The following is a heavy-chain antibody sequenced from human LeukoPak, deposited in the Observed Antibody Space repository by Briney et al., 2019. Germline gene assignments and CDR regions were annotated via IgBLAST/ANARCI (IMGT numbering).Heavy chain of an antibody. Sequence: KASETLSLTCTVPGGSISSYYWSWIRQPAGKGLEWIGRIYTSGSTNYNPSLKSRVTMSVDTSKNQFSLKLSSVTAADTAVYYCARDNWNYGLVDYWGQGTLVTVSS. V-gene: IGHV4-4*07. CDR2: IYTSGST. CDR1: GGSISSYY. CDR3: ARDNWNYGLVDY. J-gene: IGHJ4*02. D-gene: IGHD1-7*01.